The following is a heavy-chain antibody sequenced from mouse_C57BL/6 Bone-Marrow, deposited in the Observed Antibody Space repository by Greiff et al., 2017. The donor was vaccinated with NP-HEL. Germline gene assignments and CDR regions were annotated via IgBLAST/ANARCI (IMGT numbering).Heavy chain of an antibody. CDR1: GFTFSSYG. CDR2: ISSGGSYT. Sequence: EVHLVESGGDLVKPGGSLKLSCAASGFTFSSYGMSWVRQTPDKRLEWVATISSGGSYTYYPDSVKGRFTISRDNAKNTLYLQMSSLKSEDTAMYYCARRDSIVTFDYWGQGTTLTVSS. CDR3: ARRDSIVTFDY. V-gene: IGHV5-6*01. D-gene: IGHD2-5*01. J-gene: IGHJ2*01.